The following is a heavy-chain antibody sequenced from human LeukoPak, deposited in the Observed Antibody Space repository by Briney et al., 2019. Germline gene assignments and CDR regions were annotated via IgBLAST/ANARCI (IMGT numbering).Heavy chain of an antibody. CDR3: ARVRWELLMRSFDL. CDR2: IYHSGST. D-gene: IGHD1-26*01. CDR1: GYSITSDYY. J-gene: IGHJ3*01. Sequence: SETLSLTCTVSGYSITSDYYWGWIRQPPGKGLEWIGSIYHSGSTYYNPSVKSRVTISVDTSKNQFSLKLTSVTAADTAVYYCARVRWELLMRSFDLWGQGTMVTVSS. V-gene: IGHV4-38-2*02.